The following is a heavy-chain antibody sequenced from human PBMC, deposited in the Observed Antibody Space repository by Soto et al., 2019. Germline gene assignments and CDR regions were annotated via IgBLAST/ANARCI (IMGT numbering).Heavy chain of an antibody. CDR1: GGTFSSYA. CDR2: IIPIFGTA. CDR3: ASPLPGYAYYDSSGHKPTGVDYYYYYGMDV. J-gene: IGHJ6*02. D-gene: IGHD3-22*01. Sequence: ASVKVSCKASGGTFSSYAISWVRQAPGQGLEWMGGIIPIFGTANYAQKFQGRVTITADESTSTAYMELSSLRSEDPAVYYCASPLPGYAYYDSSGHKPTGVDYYYYYGMDVWGQGTTVTVSS. V-gene: IGHV1-69*13.